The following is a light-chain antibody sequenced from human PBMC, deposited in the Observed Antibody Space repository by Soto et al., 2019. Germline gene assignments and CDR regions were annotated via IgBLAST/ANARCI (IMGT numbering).Light chain of an antibody. Sequence: SARTQTPSASGSPGQSVTISCTGTISDVGAYIFVSWYQQHPGKAPKLMVYDVNRRPPGVPDPFFGSKSGNTASLTVSGLQAEDEADYYCVSFAGGTYVFGTGTKVTV. CDR2: DVN. CDR1: ISDVGAYIF. V-gene: IGLV2-8*01. CDR3: VSFAGGTYV. J-gene: IGLJ1*01.